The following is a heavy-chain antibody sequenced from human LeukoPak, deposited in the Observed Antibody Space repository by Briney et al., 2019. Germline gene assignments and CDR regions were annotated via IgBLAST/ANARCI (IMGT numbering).Heavy chain of an antibody. CDR3: ARDFPDAYSSYDPLDY. CDR1: GYTFTRFG. J-gene: IGHJ4*02. Sequence: ASVKVSCKASGYTFTRFGISWVRQAPGQGLEWMGWISPYNGNTNYAQKLQGRVTMTTDTSTSTAYMELRSLRSDDTAVYYCARDFPDAYSSYDPLDYWGQGTLVAVSS. V-gene: IGHV1-18*01. D-gene: IGHD5-12*01. CDR2: ISPYNGNT.